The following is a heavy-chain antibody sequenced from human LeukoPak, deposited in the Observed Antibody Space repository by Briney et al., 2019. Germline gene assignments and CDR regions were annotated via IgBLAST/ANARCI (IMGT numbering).Heavy chain of an antibody. D-gene: IGHD4/OR15-4a*01. J-gene: IGHJ5*02. V-gene: IGHV3-21*01. CDR2: ISGNSNNI. Sequence: GGSLRLSCAASGFTLSNHNMNWVRRAPGKGLEWVSSISGNSNNINYADSVKGRFTISRDNPKNSLYLQMNSLRVEDTAMYYCVRIPNGANFPNWFDPWGQGTLVTVSS. CDR3: VRIPNGANFPNWFDP. CDR1: GFTLSNHN.